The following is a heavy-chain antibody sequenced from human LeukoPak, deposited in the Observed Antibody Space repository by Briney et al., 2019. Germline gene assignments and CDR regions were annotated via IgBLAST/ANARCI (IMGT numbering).Heavy chain of an antibody. J-gene: IGHJ4*02. Sequence: GGSLRLSCTASGFRFSDFWMHWVRQAPGKGLEWVSRIRGDWHDTTYADSVKGRFTISRDNAQNTLYLQMNSLRVEDTAVYYCASDRVLGSGSLDSWGQGTLVTVSS. CDR2: IRGDWHDT. CDR3: ASDRVLGSGSLDS. D-gene: IGHD3-10*01. CDR1: GFRFSDFW. V-gene: IGHV3-74*01.